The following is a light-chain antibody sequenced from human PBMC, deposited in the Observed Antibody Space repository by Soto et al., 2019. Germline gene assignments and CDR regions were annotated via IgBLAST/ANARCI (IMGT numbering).Light chain of an antibody. CDR3: CSYSRSSPYV. Sequence: QSALTQPASVSGSPGQSITISCTGTSSDVGAYNYVSWYQHHPGKVPRIMIFDVSNRPSGVSNRFSGSKSDNTASLIISCLQAEDEADYYCCSYSRSSPYVFGAGTKVTVL. V-gene: IGLV2-14*03. J-gene: IGLJ1*01. CDR1: SSDVGAYNY. CDR2: DVS.